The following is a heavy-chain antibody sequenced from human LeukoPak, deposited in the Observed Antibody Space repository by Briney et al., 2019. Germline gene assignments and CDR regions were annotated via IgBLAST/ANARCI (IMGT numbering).Heavy chain of an antibody. CDR2: INPNSGGT. Sequence: ASVKVSCKASGYTFTGYYMHWVRQAPGQGLEWMGWINPNSGGTNYAQKFQGRVTMARDTSISTAYMEMSRLRSDDTAVYYCASYSGSYSSDFDYWGQGTLVTVSS. CDR3: ASYSGSYSSDFDY. CDR1: GYTFTGYY. V-gene: IGHV1-2*02. J-gene: IGHJ4*02. D-gene: IGHD1-26*01.